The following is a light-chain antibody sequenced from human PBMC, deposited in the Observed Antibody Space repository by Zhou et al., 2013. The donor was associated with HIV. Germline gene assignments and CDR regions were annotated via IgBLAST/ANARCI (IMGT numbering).Light chain of an antibody. V-gene: IGKV1-NL1*01. Sequence: DIQMTQSPSSLSASVGDRVTITCRASLGISNSLAWYQQKPGKAPKVLLYAASRLESGVPSRFSGSGSGTGYTLTISSLQPEDFATYYCQQYYSTPPTFGQGTKVEIK. J-gene: IGKJ1*01. CDR3: QQYYSTPPT. CDR2: AAS. CDR1: LGISNS.